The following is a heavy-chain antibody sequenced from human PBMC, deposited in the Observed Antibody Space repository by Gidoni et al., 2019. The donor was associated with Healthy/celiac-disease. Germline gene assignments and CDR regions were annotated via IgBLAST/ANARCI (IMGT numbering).Heavy chain of an antibody. V-gene: IGHV4-31*03. J-gene: IGHJ5*02. Sequence: QVQLQESGPGLVKPSQTLSLTCTVSGGSIRSGGYYWSWIRQHPGKGLEWIGYIYYSGSTYYNPSLKSRVTISVDTSKNQFSLKLSSVTAADTAVYYCARVLGVVVPAAIGWFDPWGQGTLVTVSS. CDR2: IYYSGST. CDR1: GGSIRSGGYY. CDR3: ARVLGVVVPAAIGWFDP. D-gene: IGHD2-2*02.